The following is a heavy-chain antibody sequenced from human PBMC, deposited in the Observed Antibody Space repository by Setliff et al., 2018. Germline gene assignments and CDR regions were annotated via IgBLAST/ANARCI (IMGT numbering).Heavy chain of an antibody. CDR3: VRDWASGDDH. CDR1: GFTFSTYW. CDR2: IKQDGSEK. J-gene: IGHJ4*02. Sequence: PGGSLRLSCAASGFTFSTYWMSWVRQAPGKGLEWVANIKQDGSEKYYVDSVKGRFSISGDNAKNSLYLQMNILEVEDTAVYYCVRDWASGDDHWGRGTLVTVS. V-gene: IGHV3-7*01. D-gene: IGHD3-10*01.